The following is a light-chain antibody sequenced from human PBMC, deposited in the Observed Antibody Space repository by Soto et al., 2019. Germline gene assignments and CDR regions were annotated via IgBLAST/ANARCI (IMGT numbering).Light chain of an antibody. Sequence: QMTQSPSTLSGSVGARVTITCRASQTISSWLAWYQQKQGKAPKLLIYKASTLKSGVPSRFSGSGSGTEFTLTISSLQPDDVETYYCQHYNSYSEAFGQGTKVDIK. V-gene: IGKV1-5*03. J-gene: IGKJ1*01. CDR2: KAS. CDR3: QHYNSYSEA. CDR1: QTISSW.